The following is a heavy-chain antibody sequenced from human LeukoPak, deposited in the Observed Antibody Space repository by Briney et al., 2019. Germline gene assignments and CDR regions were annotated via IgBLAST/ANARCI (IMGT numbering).Heavy chain of an antibody. CDR2: TYYRSKWYH. V-gene: IGHV6-1*01. Sequence: SQTLSLTRGISGDSVSGASDWNWISHSPSRGLECLGRTYYRSKWYHEYAASVEGRITINPDKSKNQVSLQLNAVTPEDTAVYYCARGGIVVAGLDYWGQGIQVAVSS. D-gene: IGHD6-19*01. CDR3: ARGGIVVAGLDY. J-gene: IGHJ4*02. CDR1: GDSVSGASD.